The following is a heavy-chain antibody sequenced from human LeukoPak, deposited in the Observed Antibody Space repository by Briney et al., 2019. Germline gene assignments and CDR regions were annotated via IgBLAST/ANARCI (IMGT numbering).Heavy chain of an antibody. CDR3: AKDANYYDSSAFFIPFDS. CDR2: ISGNGQKT. CDR1: GFTFSRFA. Sequence: PGGSLRLSCSASGFTFSRFAMTWVRQLPGKGLQWVSTISGNGQKTYYGDSVTGRFSVSRDNSNNILFLQMGSLRADDSALYYCAKDANYYDSSAFFIPFDSWGQGTLVTVSS. J-gene: IGHJ4*02. V-gene: IGHV3-23*01. D-gene: IGHD3-22*01.